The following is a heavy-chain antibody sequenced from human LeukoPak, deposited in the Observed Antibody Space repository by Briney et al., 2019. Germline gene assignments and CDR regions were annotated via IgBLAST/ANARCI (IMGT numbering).Heavy chain of an antibody. V-gene: IGHV4-4*02. CDR1: GGSISSSNW. CDR3: ARVGGWEPE. Sequence: SETLSLTCAVSGGSISSSNWWSWAGQPPGKGLEWIGEIYHSGSTNYNPSLKSRVTISVGKSKNQFSLKLSPVTAADTAVYYCARVGGWEPEWGQGTLVTVSS. J-gene: IGHJ4*01. CDR2: IYHSGST. D-gene: IGHD1-26*01.